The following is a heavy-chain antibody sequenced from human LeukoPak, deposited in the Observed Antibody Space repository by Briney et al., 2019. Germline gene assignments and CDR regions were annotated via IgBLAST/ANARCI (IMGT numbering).Heavy chain of an antibody. V-gene: IGHV3-21*01. CDR2: ISSSSSYI. D-gene: IGHD3-16*02. Sequence: GGSLRLSCAASGFTFSSYIMNWVRQAPGKGLEWVSSISSSSSYIYYADSVKGRFTISRDNAKNSLYLQMNSLRAEDTAVYYCARDRGYDYVWGSYRSLDYWGQGTLVTVSS. J-gene: IGHJ4*02. CDR1: GFTFSSYI. CDR3: ARDRGYDYVWGSYRSLDY.